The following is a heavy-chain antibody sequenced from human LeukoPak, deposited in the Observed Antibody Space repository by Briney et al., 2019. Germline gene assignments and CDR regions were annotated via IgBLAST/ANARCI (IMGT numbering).Heavy chain of an antibody. CDR3: AGTTVTTSNWFDP. CDR2: IYYSGST. J-gene: IGHJ5*02. V-gene: IGHV4-59*08. CDR1: GGSISSYY. D-gene: IGHD4-11*01. Sequence: PSETLSLTCTVSGGSISSYYWSWIRQPPGKGLEWIGYIYYSGSTNYNPSLTSLVTISVDTSKNQFSLKLSSVTAADTAVYYCAGTTVTTSNWFDPWGQGTLVTVSS.